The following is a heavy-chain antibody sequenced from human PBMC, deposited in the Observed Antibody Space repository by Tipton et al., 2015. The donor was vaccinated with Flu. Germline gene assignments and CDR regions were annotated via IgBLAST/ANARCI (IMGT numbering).Heavy chain of an antibody. J-gene: IGHJ3*02. CDR2: SHYSGNS. CDR3: ARRGRSGYIAFDI. V-gene: IGHV4-59*01. CDR1: GGSMRNYC. Sequence: TLSLTCTISGGSMRNYCLNWIRQPPGKGLEWIGSSHYSGNSNYSPSLKSRVTMSVDTSKNQFSLRLTSVTTADTAVYYCARRGRSGYIAFDIWGQGTMVTVS. D-gene: IGHD5-18*01.